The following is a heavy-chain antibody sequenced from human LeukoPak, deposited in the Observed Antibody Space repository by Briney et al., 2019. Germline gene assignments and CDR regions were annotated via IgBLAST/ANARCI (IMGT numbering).Heavy chain of an antibody. Sequence: GRSLRLSCAASGFTFSSYAMHWVRQAPGKGLEWVAVISYDGSNKYYADSVKGRFTISRDNSKNTLYLQMNSLRAEDTAVYYCARGPYYDILTGYSYYYYYYYMDVWGKGTTVTVSS. V-gene: IGHV3-30*01. J-gene: IGHJ6*03. CDR2: ISYDGSNK. CDR1: GFTFSSYA. CDR3: ARGPYYDILTGYSYYYYYYYMDV. D-gene: IGHD3-9*01.